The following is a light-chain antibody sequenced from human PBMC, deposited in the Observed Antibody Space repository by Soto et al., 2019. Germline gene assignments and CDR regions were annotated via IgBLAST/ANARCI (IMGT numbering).Light chain of an antibody. CDR3: QHYGTSPRM. V-gene: IGKV3-20*01. CDR1: QSVSSSY. Sequence: EIVLTQSQGTLSLSPGERATLSCRASQSVSSSYLAWYQQKHGHAPRLLIYGASSRATGILDRFSGSGSGTDLTVTRRSREHEEFAVYYRQHYGTSPRMFGQRTKVGI. CDR2: GAS. J-gene: IGKJ1*01.